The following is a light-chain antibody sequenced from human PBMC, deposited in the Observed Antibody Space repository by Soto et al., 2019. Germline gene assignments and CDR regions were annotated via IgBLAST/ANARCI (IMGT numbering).Light chain of an antibody. CDR3: QPYHSKWS. J-gene: IGKJ1*01. V-gene: IGKV1-5*03. CDR2: KAS. Sequence: DIQMTQSPSTLSASVGDRVTITCRASQSIKIWLAWYQQKPGKAPKLLIHKASTLESGVPSRFSGSGSGTEFTLTINSLQPDDFVTYYCQPYHSKWSFGLGTNVEIK. CDR1: QSIKIW.